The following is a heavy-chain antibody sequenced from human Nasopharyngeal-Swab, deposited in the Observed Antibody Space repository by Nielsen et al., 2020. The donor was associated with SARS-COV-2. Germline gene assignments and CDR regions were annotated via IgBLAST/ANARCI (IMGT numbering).Heavy chain of an antibody. D-gene: IGHD3-10*01. V-gene: IGHV4-30-4*01. CDR3: ARAPDVLVWFGEPKGAFDI. Sequence: SETLSLTCTVSGGSISSGDYYWSWIRQPPGKGLEWIGNIYYSGSTHYNPSLKSRVTISVDTSKNQFSLKLSSVTAADTAVYYCARAPDVLVWFGEPKGAFDIWGQGTMVTVSS. CDR1: GGSISSGDYY. J-gene: IGHJ3*02. CDR2: IYYSGST.